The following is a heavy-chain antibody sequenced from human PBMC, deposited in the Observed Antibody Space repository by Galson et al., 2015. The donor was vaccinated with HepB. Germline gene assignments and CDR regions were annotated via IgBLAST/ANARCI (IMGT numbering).Heavy chain of an antibody. V-gene: IGHV6-1*01. CDR1: GDSVSSNSAA. J-gene: IGHJ3*02. Sequence: CAISGDSVSSNSAAWDWIRQSPSRGLEWLGRTYYRSKWYNDYAVSVKSRITINPDTSKNQFSLQLNSVTPEDTAVYYCAREKGSSSWNDAFDIWGQGTMVTVSS. CDR2: TYYRSKWYN. CDR3: AREKGSSSWNDAFDI. D-gene: IGHD6-13*01.